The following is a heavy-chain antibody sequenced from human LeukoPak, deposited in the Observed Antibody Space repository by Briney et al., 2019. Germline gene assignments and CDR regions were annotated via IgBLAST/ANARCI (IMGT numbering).Heavy chain of an antibody. CDR3: AREVRSSGWWGYYFDY. D-gene: IGHD6-19*01. V-gene: IGHV3-72*01. J-gene: IGHJ4*02. CDR2: IRNKANSYTT. CDR1: GFTFSDHY. Sequence: PGGSLRLSCAASGFTFSDHYMDWVRQAPGKGLEWVGRIRNKANSYTTEYAASVKGRFTISRDDSKNSLYLQMNSLKTEDTAVYYCAREVRSSGWWGYYFDYWGQGTLVTVSS.